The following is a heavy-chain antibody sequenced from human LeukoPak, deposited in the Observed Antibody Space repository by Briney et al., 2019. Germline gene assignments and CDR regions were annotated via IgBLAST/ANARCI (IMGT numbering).Heavy chain of an antibody. CDR1: GYTFTSYY. J-gene: IGHJ6*02. CDR2: INRSGGST. V-gene: IGHV1-46*01. Sequence: GASVKVSCKASGYTFTSYYMHWVRQAPGQGLEWMGIINRSGGSTSYAQKFQGRVTMTRDTSTSTVYMELSSLRSGDRAVYYCARLLVPYGMDVWGQGTTVTVSS. D-gene: IGHD2-8*02. CDR3: ARLLVPYGMDV.